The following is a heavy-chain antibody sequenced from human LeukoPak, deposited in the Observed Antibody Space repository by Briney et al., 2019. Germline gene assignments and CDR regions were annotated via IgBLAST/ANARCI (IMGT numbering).Heavy chain of an antibody. CDR1: GFTFDNYA. Sequence: PGGSLRLSCAVSGFTFDNYAMHWDRHVPGKGLEWDSGINWNSDSIGYADSVKGRFTTSRDNAKNSLYLQMNSLRAEDTAFYYCAINGGGDSGYGNFDYWGQGTLVTVSS. J-gene: IGHJ4*02. D-gene: IGHD5-12*01. V-gene: IGHV3-9*01. CDR3: AINGGGDSGYGNFDY. CDR2: INWNSDSI.